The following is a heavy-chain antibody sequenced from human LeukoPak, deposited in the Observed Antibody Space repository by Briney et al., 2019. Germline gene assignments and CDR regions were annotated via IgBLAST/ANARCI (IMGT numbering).Heavy chain of an antibody. J-gene: IGHJ4*02. CDR3: AREFYLHSDNYDSGN. D-gene: IGHD3-16*01. Sequence: GGSLRLSCAASGFTFSSYAMSWVRQAPGKGLEWVSAISGSGGSTYYADSVKGRFTISRDNFKNTLYLQMNSLRAEDTAVYYCAREFYLHSDNYDSGNWGQGTLVTVSS. V-gene: IGHV3-23*01. CDR1: GFTFSSYA. CDR2: ISGSGGST.